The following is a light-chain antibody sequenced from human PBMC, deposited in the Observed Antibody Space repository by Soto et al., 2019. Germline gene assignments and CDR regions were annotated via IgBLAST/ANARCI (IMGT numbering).Light chain of an antibody. Sequence: DIQMTQSPSSLSASVGDRVTITCRASQSISSYLNWYQQKPGKAPKLLNYAASSLQSGVSSRFSGSGSGTDFTLTISSLQPEDFATYYCQQSYSTPWTFGQGTKVEIK. V-gene: IGKV1-39*01. CDR1: QSISSY. CDR2: AAS. CDR3: QQSYSTPWT. J-gene: IGKJ1*01.